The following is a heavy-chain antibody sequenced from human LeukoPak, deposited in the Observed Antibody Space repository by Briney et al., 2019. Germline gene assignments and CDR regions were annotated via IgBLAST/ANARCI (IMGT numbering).Heavy chain of an antibody. CDR3: ARGFWFVGIAVASPHFDY. D-gene: IGHD6-19*01. V-gene: IGHV3-33*01. CDR2: IWYDGRSK. CDR1: GLTFNNYG. Sequence: GGSLRLSCAASGLTFNNYGMHWVRQAPGKGLEWVAVIWYDGRSKYYADSVKGRFTISRDNSKNTLYLQMNSLRAEDTAVYYCARGFWFVGIAVASPHFDYWGQGTLVTVSS. J-gene: IGHJ4*02.